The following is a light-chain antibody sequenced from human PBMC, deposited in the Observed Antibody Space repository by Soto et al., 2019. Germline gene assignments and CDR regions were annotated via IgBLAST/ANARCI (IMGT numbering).Light chain of an antibody. Sequence: QSVLTQPPSVSGAQGQRVTISCTGSSSNIGAGYAVHWYQLLTGTAPKLLIYGNSNRPSGVPDRFSGSNSGTSASLAITGLQAEEEADYDCQSYDRSLSGHVVFGGGTKLTVL. CDR1: SSNIGAGYA. CDR3: QSYDRSLSGHVV. J-gene: IGLJ2*01. CDR2: GNS. V-gene: IGLV1-40*01.